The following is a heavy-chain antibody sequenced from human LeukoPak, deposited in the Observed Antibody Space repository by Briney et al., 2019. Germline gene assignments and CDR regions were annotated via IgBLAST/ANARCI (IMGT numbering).Heavy chain of an antibody. D-gene: IGHD5-18*01. V-gene: IGHV1-69*05. CDR1: GGTFSSYA. CDR3: AMRRIQLWPLDY. Sequence: ASVKVSCKASGGTFSSYAISWVRQAPGQGLEWMGGIIPIFGTANYAQKFQGRVTITTDESTSTAYMELSSLRSEDTAVYYCAMRRIQLWPLDYWGQGTLVTVSS. CDR2: IIPIFGTA. J-gene: IGHJ4*02.